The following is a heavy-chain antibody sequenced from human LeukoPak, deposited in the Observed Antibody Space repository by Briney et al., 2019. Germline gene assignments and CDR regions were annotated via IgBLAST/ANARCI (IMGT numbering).Heavy chain of an antibody. V-gene: IGHV3-30*04. D-gene: IGHD6-19*01. J-gene: IGHJ4*02. Sequence: GRSLRLSCAASGFTFSSYAMHWVRQAPGKGLEWVAVISYDGSNKYYADSVKGRFTISRDNSKNTLYLQMNSLRAEDTAVYYCARDDRLYSSGRSYYFDYWGQGTLVTVSS. CDR2: ISYDGSNK. CDR1: GFTFSSYA. CDR3: ARDDRLYSSGRSYYFDY.